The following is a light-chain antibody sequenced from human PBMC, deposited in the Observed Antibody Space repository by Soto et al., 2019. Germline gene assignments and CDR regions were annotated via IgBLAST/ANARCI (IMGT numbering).Light chain of an antibody. V-gene: IGKV3-11*01. J-gene: IGKJ1*01. CDR3: QQLSNWPPGKT. Sequence: EIVLTQSPATLSLSPGERATLSCRASQSVSSYLAWYQQKPGQAPRLLIYDASNRATGIPARFSGSRSRTDFTLSISSLELEDFAVYYCQQLSNWPPGKTFGQGTKVEIK. CDR2: DAS. CDR1: QSVSSY.